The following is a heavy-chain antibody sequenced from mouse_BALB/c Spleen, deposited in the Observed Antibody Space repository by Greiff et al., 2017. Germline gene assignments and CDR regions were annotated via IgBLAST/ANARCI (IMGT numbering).Heavy chain of an antibody. D-gene: IGHD2-14*01. CDR3: AKYDDYAMDY. Sequence: VQLKQSGAELVKPGASVKLSCTASGFNIKDTYMHWVKQRPEQGLEWIGRIDPANGNTKYDPKFQGKATITADTSSNTAYLQLSSLTSEDTAVYYCAKYDDYAMDYWGEGTSVTVSS. V-gene: IGHV14-3*02. J-gene: IGHJ4*01. CDR2: IDPANGNT. CDR1: GFNIKDTY.